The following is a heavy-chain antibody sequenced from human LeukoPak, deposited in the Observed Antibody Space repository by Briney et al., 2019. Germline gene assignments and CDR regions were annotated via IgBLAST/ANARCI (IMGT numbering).Heavy chain of an antibody. CDR1: GGSFSGYY. CDR3: ARHRGIAVAGTRRGLDY. CDR2: INHSGST. V-gene: IGHV4-34*01. J-gene: IGHJ4*02. Sequence: SETLSLTCAVSGGSFSGYYWSWIRQPPGKGLEWIGEINHSGSTNYNPSLKSRVTISVDTSKNQFSLKLSSVTAADTAVYYCARHRGIAVAGTRRGLDYWGQGTLVTVSS. D-gene: IGHD6-19*01.